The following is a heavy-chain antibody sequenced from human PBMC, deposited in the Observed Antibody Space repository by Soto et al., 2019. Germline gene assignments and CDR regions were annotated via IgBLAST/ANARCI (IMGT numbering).Heavy chain of an antibody. CDR1: GGSISSYY. V-gene: IGHV4-59*01. D-gene: IGHD5-12*01. J-gene: IGHJ4*02. CDR2: IYYSGST. Sequence: SETLSLTCTVSGGSISSYYWSWIRQPPGKGLEWIGYIYYSGSTNYNPSLKSRVTISVDTSKNQFSLKLSSVTAADTAVYYCARVVGGGYDSRGLFDYWGQGTLVTVSS. CDR3: ARVVGGGYDSRGLFDY.